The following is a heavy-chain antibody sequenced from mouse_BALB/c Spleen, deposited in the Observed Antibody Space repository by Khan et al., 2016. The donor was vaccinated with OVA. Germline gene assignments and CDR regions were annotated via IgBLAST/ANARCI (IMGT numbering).Heavy chain of an antibody. CDR1: GYTFTSYW. V-gene: IGHV1S81*02. Sequence: QVRLQQSGAELVKPGASVKLSCKASGYTFTSYWMHWVKQRPGQGLEWIGEINPSNGSTNYNEKFKSKATLTVDTSSNTAYMQLSSLTSEDSAVDYCATSTMATTEFAYWGQGTLVTVSA. CDR2: INPSNGST. CDR3: ATSTMATTEFAY. J-gene: IGHJ3*01. D-gene: IGHD2-2*01.